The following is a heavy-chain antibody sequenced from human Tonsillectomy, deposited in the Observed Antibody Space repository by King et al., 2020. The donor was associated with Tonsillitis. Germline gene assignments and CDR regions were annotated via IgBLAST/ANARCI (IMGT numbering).Heavy chain of an antibody. D-gene: IGHD3-16*02. V-gene: IGHV4-4*07. CDR3: ARADYYYVWGSYRPDAVYI. CDR2: IYTSGST. Sequence: VQLQESGPRLVKPSETLSLTCTVSGGSISSYYWSWIRQPAGKGLEWIGRIYTSGSTNYNPSLKSRVTMSVDTSKNQFSLKLSSVTAADTAVYYCARADYYYVWGSYRPDAVYIWGQETMVTVSS. CDR1: GGSISSYY. J-gene: IGHJ3*02.